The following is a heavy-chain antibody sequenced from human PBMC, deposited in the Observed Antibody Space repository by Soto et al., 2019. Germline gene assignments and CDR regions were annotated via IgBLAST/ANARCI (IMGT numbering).Heavy chain of an antibody. CDR1: GFTFSDYG. CDR2: ISYDGSNK. V-gene: IGHV3-30*18. J-gene: IGHJ6*02. Sequence: QVQLVESGGGVIQPGRSLRLSCAASGFTFSDYGMHWVRQPPGKGLEWLAFISYDGSNKYYADSVKGRFTMSRDNSKRTLSLQISCMTVEESAVYYWAKRRNVLRFLEWCSGMELWGQGTTVNVSS. D-gene: IGHD3-3*01. CDR3: AKRRNVLRFLEWCSGMEL.